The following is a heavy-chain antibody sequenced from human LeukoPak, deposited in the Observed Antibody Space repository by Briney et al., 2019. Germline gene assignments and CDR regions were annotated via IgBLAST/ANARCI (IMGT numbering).Heavy chain of an antibody. V-gene: IGHV3-23*01. CDR3: AKEGGTGTRFDY. J-gene: IGHJ4*02. CDR2: ISGSGTGT. Sequence: GGTLRLSCAASGFTFSSSAMSWVRKAPGKGLYWVSAISGSGTGTYYADSVKGRFTISRDNSKNTLYLQMNSLRAEDTAVYYCAKEGGTGTRFDYWGQGTLVTVSS. CDR1: GFTFSSSA. D-gene: IGHD1-7*01.